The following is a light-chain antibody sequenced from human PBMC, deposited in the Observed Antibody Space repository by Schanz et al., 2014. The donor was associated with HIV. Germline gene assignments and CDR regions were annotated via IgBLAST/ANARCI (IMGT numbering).Light chain of an antibody. CDR3: CSYAGSSTLVV. V-gene: IGLV2-23*02. Sequence: QSVLTQPPSASGSPGQSVTISCTGTSSDVGGYDYVSWYQQHPGQAPKLMIYEVSKRPSGVSIRFSGSKSGNTASLTISGLQAEDEADYYCCSYAGSSTLVVFGGGTKLTVL. CDR2: EVS. J-gene: IGLJ2*01. CDR1: SSDVGGYDY.